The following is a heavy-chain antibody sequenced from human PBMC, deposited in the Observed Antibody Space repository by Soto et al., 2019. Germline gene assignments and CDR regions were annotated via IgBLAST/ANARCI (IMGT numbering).Heavy chain of an antibody. V-gene: IGHV4-59*08. Sequence: SETLSLTCTVSGGSISSYYWSWIRQPPGKGLEWIGYIYYSGSTNYNPSLKSRVTISVDTSKNQFSLKLSSVTAADTAVYFCARPTYYYDSSGPPAYWGQGTLVTVSS. CDR2: IYYSGST. CDR3: ARPTYYYDSSGPPAY. D-gene: IGHD3-22*01. J-gene: IGHJ4*02. CDR1: GGSISSYY.